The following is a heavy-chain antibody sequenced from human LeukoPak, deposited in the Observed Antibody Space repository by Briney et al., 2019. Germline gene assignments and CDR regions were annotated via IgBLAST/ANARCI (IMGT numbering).Heavy chain of an antibody. CDR1: GGSISTSSYY. J-gene: IGHJ5*02. Sequence: PSETLSLTCTVSGGSISTSSYYWGWVRQPPGKGLEWIGNIFYSGSTYYSPSLKSRVTISLDTSRNQFSLKLTSLTAADTAVYYCARDHEMASKSLFWFDPWGQGTLVTVSS. CDR2: IFYSGST. CDR3: ARDHEMASKSLFWFDP. D-gene: IGHD5-24*01. V-gene: IGHV4-39*07.